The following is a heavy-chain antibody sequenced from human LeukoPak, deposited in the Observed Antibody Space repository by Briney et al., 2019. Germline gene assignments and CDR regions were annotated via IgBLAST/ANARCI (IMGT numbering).Heavy chain of an antibody. D-gene: IGHD6-13*01. V-gene: IGHV3-30*04. CDR3: ARDQYTTYSSSDRVPLFGY. CDR2: ISYDGSNK. CDR1: GFTFSSYA. Sequence: GRSLRLSCAASGFTFSSYAMHWVSQARGKGLEWVAVISYDGSNKYYADSVKGRFTISRDNSKNTLYLQMNSLRAEDTAVYYCARDQYTTYSSSDRVPLFGYWGQGTLVTVSS. J-gene: IGHJ4*02.